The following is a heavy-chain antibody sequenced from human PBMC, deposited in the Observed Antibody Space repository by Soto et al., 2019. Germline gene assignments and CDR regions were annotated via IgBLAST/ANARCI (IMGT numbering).Heavy chain of an antibody. D-gene: IGHD6-19*01. V-gene: IGHV3-23*01. J-gene: IGHJ4*02. Sequence: EVQLLESGGGLVQPRGSLRLSCAASGFTFSSYAMSWVRQAPGKGLEWVSAISGSGGSTYYADSVKGRFTISRDNSKNTLYLQMNSLRAEDTAVYYCAKDGGIAVAGTGGFDYWGQGTLVTVSS. CDR2: ISGSGGST. CDR3: AKDGGIAVAGTGGFDY. CDR1: GFTFSSYA.